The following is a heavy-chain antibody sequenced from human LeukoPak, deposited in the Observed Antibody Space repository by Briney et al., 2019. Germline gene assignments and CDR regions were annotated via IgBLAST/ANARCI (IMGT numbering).Heavy chain of an antibody. CDR1: GFTFSSYS. CDR3: AHLPEYYGSGNWFDP. V-gene: IGHV3-21*01. D-gene: IGHD3-10*01. J-gene: IGHJ5*02. Sequence: GGSLRLSCAASGFTFSSYSMTWVRQATGKGVEWVSSISSNSSHIYYADSVKGRFTISRDNDKNSLYLQMNSRRAEDTAVYYCAHLPEYYGSGNWFDPWGQGTLVTVSS. CDR2: ISSNSSHI.